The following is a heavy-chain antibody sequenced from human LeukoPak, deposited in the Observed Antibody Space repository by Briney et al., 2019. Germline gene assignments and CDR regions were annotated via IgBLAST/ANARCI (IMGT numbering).Heavy chain of an antibody. V-gene: IGHV3-49*03. CDR2: IGRNTYGGRT. Sequence: GGSLRLSCTASGFTFRDYCMAWFRQAPGKGLEWVSSIGRNTYGGRTEYAASVRGRFTVSRDDSKSTAYLQMNSLKTEDTALYFCTKTLDYSNYWFDPWGQGTLVTVSS. J-gene: IGHJ5*02. D-gene: IGHD4-11*01. CDR3: TKTLDYSNYWFDP. CDR1: GFTFRDYC.